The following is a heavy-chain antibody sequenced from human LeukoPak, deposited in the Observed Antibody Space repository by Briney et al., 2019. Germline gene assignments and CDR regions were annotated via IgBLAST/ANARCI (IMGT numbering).Heavy chain of an antibody. J-gene: IGHJ4*02. V-gene: IGHV1-69*05. Sequence: SVKVSCKASGGTFSSYAISWVRQAPGQGLEWMGGIIPIFGTANYAQKFQGRVTMTRDTSTSTVYMELSSLRSEDTAVYYCARGSTAMAVDFDYWGQGTLVTVSS. D-gene: IGHD5-18*01. CDR2: IIPIFGTA. CDR3: ARGSTAMAVDFDY. CDR1: GGTFSSYA.